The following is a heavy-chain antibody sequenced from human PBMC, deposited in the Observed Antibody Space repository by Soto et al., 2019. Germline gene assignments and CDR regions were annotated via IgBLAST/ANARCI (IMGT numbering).Heavy chain of an antibody. CDR1: GGSISSYY. V-gene: IGHV4-4*07. J-gene: IGHJ4*02. CDR2: IYTSGST. Sequence: SETLSLTCTVSGGSISSYYWSWIRQPAGKGLEWIGRIYTSGSTNYNPSLKSRVTMSVDTSKNQFSLKLSSVTAADTAVYYCAREYYYDSSGYYPHLDYWGQGTLVTVSS. D-gene: IGHD3-22*01. CDR3: AREYYYDSSGYYPHLDY.